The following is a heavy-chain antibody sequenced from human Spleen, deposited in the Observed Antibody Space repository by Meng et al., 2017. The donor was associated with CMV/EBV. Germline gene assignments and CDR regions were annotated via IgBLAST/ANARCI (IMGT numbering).Heavy chain of an antibody. Sequence: GSLRLSCTVSGGSVSSEFYHWNWIRQSPGAEPEWIGYIFYSGITKYSPSLESRVAISVDTSRSQFSLRLSSVTAADTAVYYCVGAGSSGPRYWGQGKLVTVSS. CDR1: GGSVSSEFYH. V-gene: IGHV4-61*01. D-gene: IGHD3-10*01. CDR3: VGAGSSGPRY. J-gene: IGHJ4*02. CDR2: IFYSGIT.